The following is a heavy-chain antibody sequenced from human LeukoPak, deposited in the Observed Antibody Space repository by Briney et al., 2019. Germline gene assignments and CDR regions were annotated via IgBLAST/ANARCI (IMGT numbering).Heavy chain of an antibody. J-gene: IGHJ3*02. Sequence: GASVKVSCKASGYTFTGYYMHWVRQAPGQGLEWMVWINPNSGGTNYAQKFQDWVTMTRDTSISTAYMELSRLRSDDTAVYYCARVSGSYYEAFDIWGQGTMVTVSS. CDR2: INPNSGGT. CDR1: GYTFTGYY. V-gene: IGHV1-2*04. CDR3: ARVSGSYYEAFDI. D-gene: IGHD1-26*01.